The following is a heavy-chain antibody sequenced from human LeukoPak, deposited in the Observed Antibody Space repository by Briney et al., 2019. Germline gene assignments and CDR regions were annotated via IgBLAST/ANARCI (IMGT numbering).Heavy chain of an antibody. Sequence: GGSLRLSCAASGFTFSSYWMHWVRQAPGKGLVWVSRINSDGSSTSYADSVKGRFTISRDNAKNTLYLQMNSLRAEDTAVYYCARVRVPDGYNYVGLYNWFDPWGQGTLVTVPS. CDR1: GFTFSSYW. CDR2: INSDGSST. D-gene: IGHD5-24*01. CDR3: ARVRVPDGYNYVGLYNWFDP. J-gene: IGHJ5*02. V-gene: IGHV3-74*01.